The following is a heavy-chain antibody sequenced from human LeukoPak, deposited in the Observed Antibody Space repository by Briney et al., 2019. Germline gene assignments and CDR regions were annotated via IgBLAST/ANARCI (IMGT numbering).Heavy chain of an antibody. CDR2: IAPVFATP. CDR1: GGTFIDYA. V-gene: IGHV1-69*13. CDR3: ARERWEPPFYYYGMDV. D-gene: IGHD1-26*01. J-gene: IGHJ6*02. Sequence: GASVKVSCKASGGTFIDYAISWVRQAPGQGLEWVGGIAPVFATPNYAQKFQGRVTITADESTSTTYMELKNLRSEDTAVFYCARERWEPPFYYYGMDVWGQGTTVTVSS.